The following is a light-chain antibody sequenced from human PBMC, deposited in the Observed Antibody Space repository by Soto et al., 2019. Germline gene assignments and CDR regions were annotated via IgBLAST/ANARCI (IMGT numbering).Light chain of an antibody. Sequence: QSALTXPASVSGSPGQSITISCTGTSSDVGGYNYVSWYQQHPGKAPKLMIYDVSNRPSGVSNRFSGSKSGNTASLTISELQAEDEADYYCCSYTSSSTYVFGTGTKVTVL. CDR1: SSDVGGYNY. CDR2: DVS. CDR3: CSYTSSSTYV. J-gene: IGLJ1*01. V-gene: IGLV2-14*01.